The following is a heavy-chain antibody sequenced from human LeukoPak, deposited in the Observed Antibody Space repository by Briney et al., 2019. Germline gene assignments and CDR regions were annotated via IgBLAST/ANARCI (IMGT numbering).Heavy chain of an antibody. CDR1: GFTFSSYA. D-gene: IGHD3-16*02. CDR2: ISGSGGRI. V-gene: IGHV3-23*01. J-gene: IGHJ4*02. CDR3: AKDLQGHYDYVWGSYRLFDY. Sequence: PGGSLRLSCAASGFTFSSYAMSWVRQAPGKGLDWVSAISGSGGRIYYADSVKGRFTISRDNSKNTMYLQMNSLRAEDTAVYYCAKDLQGHYDYVWGSYRLFDYWGQGTLVTVSS.